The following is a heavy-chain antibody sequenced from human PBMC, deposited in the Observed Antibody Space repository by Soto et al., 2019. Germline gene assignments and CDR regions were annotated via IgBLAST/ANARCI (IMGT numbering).Heavy chain of an antibody. V-gene: IGHV3-48*02. D-gene: IGHD6-13*01. Sequence: EVQLVESGGGLVQPGGSLRLSCAASGFTFSSYSMNWVRQAPGKGLEWVSYISSSSSTIYYADSVKGRFTISRDNAKNSLYVQMNSLRHEDTAVYYSARDSPYSSSWYDLNWFDPWGQGTLVTVSS. CDR2: ISSSSSTI. J-gene: IGHJ5*02. CDR1: GFTFSSYS. CDR3: ARDSPYSSSWYDLNWFDP.